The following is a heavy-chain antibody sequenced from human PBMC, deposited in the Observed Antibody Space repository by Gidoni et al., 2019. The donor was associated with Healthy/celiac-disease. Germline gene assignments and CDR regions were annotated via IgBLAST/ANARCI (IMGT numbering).Heavy chain of an antibody. CDR1: GFSLSTSGVG. V-gene: IGHV2-5*02. J-gene: IGHJ4*02. D-gene: IGHD3-9*01. CDR2: IYWDDDK. CDR3: AHRAIVYDILTGQAGYYFDY. Sequence: QITLKESGPTLVKPTQTLTLTCTFSGFSLSTSGVGVCWIRQPPGKALEWLALIYWDDDKRYSPSLKSRLTITKDTSKNQVVLTMTNMDPVDTATYYCAHRAIVYDILTGQAGYYFDYWGQGTLVTVSS.